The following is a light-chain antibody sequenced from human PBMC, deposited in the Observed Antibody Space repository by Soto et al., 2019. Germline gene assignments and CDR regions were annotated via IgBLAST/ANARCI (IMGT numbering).Light chain of an antibody. CDR3: QQYVTSSPRT. J-gene: IGKJ1*01. Sequence: EIVLTQSPGTLSLSPGERTTLSCRASQSVRSSNLAWYQQKPGQAPRLLIYGASSRATGIPDRFSGSGSGTDFTLTISRLEPEDFAVYYCQQYVTSSPRTFGQGTKVEIK. CDR2: GAS. CDR1: QSVRSSN. V-gene: IGKV3-20*01.